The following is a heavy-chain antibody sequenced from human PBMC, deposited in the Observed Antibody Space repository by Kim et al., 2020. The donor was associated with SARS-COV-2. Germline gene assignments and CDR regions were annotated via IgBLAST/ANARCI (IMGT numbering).Heavy chain of an antibody. CDR3: ARKLHFEWEQRSWPAFDI. CDR1: GGSINGYD. J-gene: IGHJ3*02. V-gene: IGHV4-59*01. Sequence: SETLSLTCTVSGGSINGYDWHWIRQSPGKGLEWIGHVSYTGSTDFNPSLNTPVTISTDTSKNPVSLRLTTVTALDTAIYYCARKLHFEWEQRSWPAFDI. D-gene: IGHD1-26*01. CDR2: VSYTGST.